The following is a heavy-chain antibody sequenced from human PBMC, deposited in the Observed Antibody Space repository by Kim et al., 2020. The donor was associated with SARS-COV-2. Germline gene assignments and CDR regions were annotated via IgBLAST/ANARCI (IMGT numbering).Heavy chain of an antibody. CDR1: GGPISSSSYY. Sequence: SETLSLTCTVSGGPISSSSYYWGWIRQPPGKGLEWIGSIYYSGSTYYNPSLKSRVTISVDTSKNQFSLKLSSVTAADTAVYYCARAQGGLLWFGGGFDYWGQGTLVTVSS. D-gene: IGHD3-10*01. CDR2: IYYSGST. V-gene: IGHV4-39*07. CDR3: ARAQGGLLWFGGGFDY. J-gene: IGHJ4*02.